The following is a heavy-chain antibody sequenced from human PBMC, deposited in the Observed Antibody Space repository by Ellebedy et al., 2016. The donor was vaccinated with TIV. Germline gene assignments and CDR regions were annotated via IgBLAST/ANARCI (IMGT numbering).Heavy chain of an antibody. J-gene: IGHJ3*02. Sequence: PGGSLRLSCTASGFTFSNNSMNWARQAPGKGLDWVSYISSTGTTIYYAYSVKGRFTISRDNGKISLYLQMNSLTAEDTAVYYCVSGAYDIWGQGTMVIVSS. CDR2: ISSTGTTI. CDR1: GFTFSNNS. V-gene: IGHV3-48*04. CDR3: VSGAYDI.